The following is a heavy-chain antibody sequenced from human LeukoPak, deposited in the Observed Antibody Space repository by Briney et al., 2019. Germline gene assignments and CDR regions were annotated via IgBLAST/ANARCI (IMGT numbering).Heavy chain of an antibody. J-gene: IGHJ4*02. V-gene: IGHV4-59*12. CDR1: GGSISSYY. CDR3: ARVDSSVREYYFDY. CDR2: IYYSGST. D-gene: IGHD3-22*01. Sequence: SETLSLTCTVSGGSISSYYWSWIRQPPGKGLEWIGYIYYSGSTNYNPSLKSRVTISVDTSKNQFSLKLSSVTAADTAVYYCARVDSSVREYYFDYWGQGTLVTVSS.